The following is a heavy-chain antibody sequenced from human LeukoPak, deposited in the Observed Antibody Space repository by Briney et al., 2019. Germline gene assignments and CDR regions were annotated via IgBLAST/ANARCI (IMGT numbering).Heavy chain of an antibody. CDR2: ISSNGGST. D-gene: IGHD2-15*01. CDR3: ARDKNARCSATRRSEFDN. V-gene: IGHV3-64*01. J-gene: IGHJ4*02. Sequence: PGGSLRLSCAASGFTFSSYAMHWVRQAPGKGLEYVSAISSNGGSTYYANSVKGRFTISRDNSKNTLFLQMNSLRAEDTAVYYCARDKNARCSATRRSEFDNWGQGTLVTVSS. CDR1: GFTFSSYA.